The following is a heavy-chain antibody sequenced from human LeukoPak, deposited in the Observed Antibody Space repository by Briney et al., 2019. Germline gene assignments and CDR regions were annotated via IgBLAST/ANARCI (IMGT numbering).Heavy chain of an antibody. V-gene: IGHV3-21*01. J-gene: IGHJ4*02. CDR1: GFTFSSYS. D-gene: IGHD3-10*01. CDR3: AREGIWFGELFGGVDY. CDR2: LSSSSSYI. Sequence: GGSLRLSCAASGFTFSSYSMNWVRQAPGKGLEWVSSLSSSSSYIYYADSVKGRFTISRDNAKNSLYRQMNSLRAEDTAVYYCAREGIWFGELFGGVDYWGQGTLVTVSS.